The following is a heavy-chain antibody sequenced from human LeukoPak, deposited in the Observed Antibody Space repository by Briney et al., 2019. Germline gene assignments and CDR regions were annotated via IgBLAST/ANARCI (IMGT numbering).Heavy chain of an antibody. J-gene: IGHJ4*02. CDR2: ISSSSSYI. Sequence: GGSLRLSCAASGFTFSSYSMNWVRQAPGKGLEWVSSISSSSSYIYYADSVKGRFTISRDNAKNSLYLQMNSLRAEDTAVYYCARDKDSIAAVQYYFDYWGQGPLVTVSS. V-gene: IGHV3-21*01. D-gene: IGHD6-13*01. CDR1: GFTFSSYS. CDR3: ARDKDSIAAVQYYFDY.